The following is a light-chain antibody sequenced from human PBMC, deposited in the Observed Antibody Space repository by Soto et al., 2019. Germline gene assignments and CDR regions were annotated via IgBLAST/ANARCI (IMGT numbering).Light chain of an antibody. J-gene: IGLJ2*01. CDR3: SSYAGSNTLV. Sequence: QPVLTQPPSASGSPGQSVTISCIGTSNDVGIYDYVSWYQQHPGKAPKLLISEVSERPSGVPDRFSGSKSDNTASLTVSGLHVEDEADYYCSSYAGSNTLVFGGGTKLTVL. V-gene: IGLV2-8*01. CDR1: SNDVGIYDY. CDR2: EVS.